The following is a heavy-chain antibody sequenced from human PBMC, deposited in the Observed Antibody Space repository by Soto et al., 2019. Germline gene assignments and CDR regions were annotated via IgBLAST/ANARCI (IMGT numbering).Heavy chain of an antibody. Sequence: QLLQLGGGLVQPGGSLTLSCAASGFTFGTTDMSWVRQAPGEGLEWVSTIDGSGGITYYADSVKGRFTISRDNSRNTVYLQMNSLIGDDTALYYCVKNSGWFNTWGQGALVTVSS. CDR1: GFTFGTTD. J-gene: IGHJ5*02. D-gene: IGHD3-10*01. V-gene: IGHV3-23*01. CDR3: VKNSGWFNT. CDR2: IDGSGGIT.